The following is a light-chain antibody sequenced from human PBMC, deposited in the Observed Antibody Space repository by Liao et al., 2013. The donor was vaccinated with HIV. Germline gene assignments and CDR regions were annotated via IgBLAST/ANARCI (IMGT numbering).Light chain of an antibody. CDR1: KLGDKY. V-gene: IGLV3-1*01. CDR3: QAWDSSTVAV. J-gene: IGLJ2*01. Sequence: SYELTQPPSVSVSPGQTASITCSGDKLGDKYVWLVSAEARPVPCVGHPIKIRRGPQGSLADSLGSNSGNTATLTISGTQAMDEADYYCQAWDSSTVAVFGGGTKLTVL. CDR2: KI.